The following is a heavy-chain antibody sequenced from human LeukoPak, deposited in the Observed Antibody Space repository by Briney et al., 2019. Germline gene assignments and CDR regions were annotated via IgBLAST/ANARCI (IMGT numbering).Heavy chain of an antibody. CDR3: AREFRITIFGVVGDAFDI. D-gene: IGHD3-3*01. V-gene: IGHV1-69*05. CDR2: IIPIIGTA. CDR1: GGTFSSYA. Sequence: SVKVSCKASGGTFSSYAISWVRQAPGQGLEWMGGIIPIIGTANYAQKFQGRVTITTDESTSTAYMELSSLRSEDTAVYYCAREFRITIFGVVGDAFDIWGQGTMVTVSS. J-gene: IGHJ3*02.